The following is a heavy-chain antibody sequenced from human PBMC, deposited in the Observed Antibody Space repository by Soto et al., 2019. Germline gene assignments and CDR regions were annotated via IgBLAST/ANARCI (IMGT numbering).Heavy chain of an antibody. CDR1: GFTFTSYS. V-gene: IGHV3-21*06. Sequence: GGSLRRSCAASGFTFTSYSMNWVRQAPGKGLEWVSSISSTTSYIYYGDSMNGRFTISRDNAKNSLYLEMNSLRAEDTAVYYCARESEDLTSNFDYWGQGTLVTVSS. CDR2: ISSTTSYI. CDR3: ARESEDLTSNFDY. J-gene: IGHJ4*02.